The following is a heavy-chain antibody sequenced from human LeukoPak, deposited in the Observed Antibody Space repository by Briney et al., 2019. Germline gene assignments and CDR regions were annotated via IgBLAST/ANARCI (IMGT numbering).Heavy chain of an antibody. V-gene: IGHV1-18*01. CDR3: ARVEVPAALLGFDH. J-gene: IGHJ4*02. CDR2: ISADNDYT. D-gene: IGHD2-2*01. Sequence: ASVKDSCKASGYTFTDYGITWVRQAPGQGLEWMGWISADNDYTDYSQKLQGRVTMTTDTSTSTAYLELRSLRSDDTALYYCARVEVPAALLGFDHGGQGTLVTVSS. CDR1: GYTFTDYG.